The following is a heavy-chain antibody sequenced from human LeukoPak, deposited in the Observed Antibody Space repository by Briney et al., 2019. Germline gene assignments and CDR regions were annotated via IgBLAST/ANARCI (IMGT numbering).Heavy chain of an antibody. Sequence: KSGGSLRLSCAASGFTFSSYNMNWVRQAPGKGLEWVSSISSSSYIYYADSVKGRFTISRDNSKNSLYLQMNSLRAEDTALYYCAKDSLGGSGYSFDYWGQGTLVTVSS. J-gene: IGHJ4*02. CDR3: AKDSLGGSGYSFDY. D-gene: IGHD3-22*01. CDR2: ISSSSYI. V-gene: IGHV3-21*04. CDR1: GFTFSSYN.